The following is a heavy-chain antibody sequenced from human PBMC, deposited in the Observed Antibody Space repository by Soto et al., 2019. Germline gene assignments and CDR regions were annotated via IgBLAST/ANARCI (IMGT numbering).Heavy chain of an antibody. CDR1: GYSISSGYF. CDR2: IVHTGTT. CDR3: ARLSHCTTSRCYGSRGLDV. J-gene: IGHJ6*02. V-gene: IGHV4-38-2*01. Sequence: QVQLQESGPGLVKPSETLSLTCVISGYSISSGYFWGWIRQPPGQGLEWIGNIVHTGTTSYNPALRSRVTISVDTSKNQFSLILSSVTAADTAVYYCARLSHCTTSRCYGSRGLDVWGQGTTVAVSS. D-gene: IGHD2-2*01.